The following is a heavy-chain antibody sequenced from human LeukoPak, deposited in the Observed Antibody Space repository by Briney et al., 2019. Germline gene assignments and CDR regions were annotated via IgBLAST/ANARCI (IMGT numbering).Heavy chain of an antibody. CDR3: TRTSIRGYSYGSDS. D-gene: IGHD5-18*01. Sequence: GGSLRLSCTASGFSLTDYYMSWIRQAPGKGLEWVSYISSNSNTIRYADSVRGRFTISRDNSRDSVFLQMNDLRVEDPAVYYCTRTSIRGYSYGSDSWGQGTRVTVSS. CDR2: ISSNSNTI. CDR1: GFSLTDYY. V-gene: IGHV3-11*04. J-gene: IGHJ4*02.